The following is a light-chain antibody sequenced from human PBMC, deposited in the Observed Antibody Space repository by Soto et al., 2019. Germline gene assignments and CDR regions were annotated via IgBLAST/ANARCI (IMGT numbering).Light chain of an antibody. CDR2: GAS. CDR1: QSLSAGY. CDR3: QQYNNWPRT. J-gene: IGKJ1*01. Sequence: EIVMTQSPPTLSVSPGESATLSCRASQSLSAGYLAWYQQKPGQAPRLLIYGASTRATGIPARFSGSGSGTEFTLTISSLQSEDFAVYYCQQYNNWPRTFGQGTKMEIK. V-gene: IGKV3-15*01.